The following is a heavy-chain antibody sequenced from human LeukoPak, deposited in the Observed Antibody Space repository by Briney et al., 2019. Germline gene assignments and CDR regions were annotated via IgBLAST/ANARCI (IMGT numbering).Heavy chain of an antibody. CDR2: INHSGST. V-gene: IGHV4-34*01. D-gene: IGHD4-23*01. Sequence: SETLSLTCAVYGGSFSGYYWSWIRQPPGKGLEWIGEINHSGSTNYNPSLKSRVTISVDTSKNQFSLKLSSVTAADTAVYYCARDPPTTVVRQSGRYYYYGMHVWGQGTTVTVSS. CDR1: GGSFSGYY. CDR3: ARDPPTTVVRQSGRYYYYGMHV. J-gene: IGHJ6*02.